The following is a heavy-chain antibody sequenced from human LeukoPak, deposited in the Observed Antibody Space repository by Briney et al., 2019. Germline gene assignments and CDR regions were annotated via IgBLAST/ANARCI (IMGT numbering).Heavy chain of an antibody. D-gene: IGHD2-2*01. CDR1: GGSFSGYY. Sequence: SETLSLTCAVYGGSFSGYYWSWIRQPPGKGLEWIGEINHSGSTNYNPSLKSRVTISVDTSKSQFSLKLSSVTAADTAVYYCARGRIVVVPAAGYYYYYGMDVWGQGTTVTVS. CDR3: ARGRIVVVPAAGYYYYYGMDV. V-gene: IGHV4-34*01. J-gene: IGHJ6*02. CDR2: INHSGST.